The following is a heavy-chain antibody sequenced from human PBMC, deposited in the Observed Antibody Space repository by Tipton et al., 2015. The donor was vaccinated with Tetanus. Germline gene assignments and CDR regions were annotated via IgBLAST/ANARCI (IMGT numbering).Heavy chain of an antibody. CDR2: IYYYNGNT. CDR3: ARSADNWFDP. J-gene: IGHJ5*02. V-gene: IGHV4-39*01. CDR1: GGSLSSGTVY. Sequence: LRLSCTVSGGSLSSGTVYWDWIRQPPGKALEWIGNIYYYNGNTLQNPSLKNRITLSLDKSKNQFSLKLRSVTAADTAVYYCARSADNWFDPWGPGTLVTVSS.